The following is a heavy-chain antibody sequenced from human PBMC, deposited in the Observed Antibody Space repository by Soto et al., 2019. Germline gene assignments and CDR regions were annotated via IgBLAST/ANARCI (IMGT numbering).Heavy chain of an antibody. Sequence: EVQLLESGGGLVQPGGSLRLSCAASGFTFSSYAMSWVRQAPGKGLEWVSAIGGRGDSTYNADSVKGRFTISRDNSTDTLHLKMNTRRDEATAVYYCAKDVIYGYTSGRNLDYRVQGTLVNVYS. CDR2: IGGRGDST. V-gene: IGHV3-23*01. J-gene: IGHJ4*02. CDR3: AKDVIYGYTSGRNLDY. CDR1: GFTFSSYA. D-gene: IGHD6-19*01.